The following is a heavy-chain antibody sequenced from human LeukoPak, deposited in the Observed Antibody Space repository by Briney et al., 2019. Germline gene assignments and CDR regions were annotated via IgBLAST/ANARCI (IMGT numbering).Heavy chain of an antibody. J-gene: IGHJ3*02. V-gene: IGHV3-11*04. CDR2: ISSSGSTI. CDR3: ARGGIVVVVAASDAFDI. CDR1: GFTFSDYY. Sequence: PGGSLRLSCAYSGFTFSDYYMSWIRQAPGKGLEWVSYISSSGSTIYYADSVKGRFTISRDNAKNSLYLQMNSLRAEDTAVYYCARGGIVVVVAASDAFDIWGQGTMVTVSS. D-gene: IGHD2-15*01.